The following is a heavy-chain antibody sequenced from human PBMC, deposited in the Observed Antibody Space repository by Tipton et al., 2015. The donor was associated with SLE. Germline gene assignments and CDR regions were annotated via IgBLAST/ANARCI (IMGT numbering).Heavy chain of an antibody. CDR3: ARDLSSSNLFDY. Sequence: SLRLSCAASGFTFSSYAMSWVRQAPGKGLEWVSAISGSGGSTYYADSVKGRFTISRDNSKNTLYLQMNSLRAEDTAVYYCARDLSSSNLFDYWGQGTLATVSS. V-gene: IGHV3-23*01. D-gene: IGHD6-13*01. CDR1: GFTFSSYA. J-gene: IGHJ4*02. CDR2: ISGSGGST.